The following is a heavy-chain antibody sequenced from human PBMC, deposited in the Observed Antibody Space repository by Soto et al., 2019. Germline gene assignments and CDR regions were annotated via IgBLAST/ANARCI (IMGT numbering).Heavy chain of an antibody. J-gene: IGHJ3*02. Sequence: EVQLVESGGGLVQPGGSLSLSCAASGFSFTSYSMNWVRQAPGKGLEWVSFISTTSRTIYYADSVKGRFTVSRDNGQNSLFLLMNSLRDEDTAVYYCARALYRDSAFDIWGLGTRVTVSS. D-gene: IGHD2-2*02. CDR3: ARALYRDSAFDI. V-gene: IGHV3-48*02. CDR2: ISTTSRTI. CDR1: GFSFTSYS.